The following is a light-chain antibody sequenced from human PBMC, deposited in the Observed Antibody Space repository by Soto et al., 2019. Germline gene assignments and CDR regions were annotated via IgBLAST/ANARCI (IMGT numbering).Light chain of an antibody. CDR3: QQYGSSPPYT. CDR2: GSS. V-gene: IGKV3-20*01. Sequence: EVVLTQSPGTLSLSPGERATLSCRASQSVTNNYFAWYQQKPGQAPRLLIFGSSDRATGTPDRFSSSGSGTDFTLTIRRLEPEDSAVYYCQQYGSSPPYTFGQGTKLEIK. CDR1: QSVTNNY. J-gene: IGKJ2*01.